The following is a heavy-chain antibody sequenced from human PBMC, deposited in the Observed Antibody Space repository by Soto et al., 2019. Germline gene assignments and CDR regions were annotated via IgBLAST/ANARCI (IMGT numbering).Heavy chain of an antibody. CDR1: GFTFSSYG. CDR3: AKDRQVYYYDPDAFDI. D-gene: IGHD3-22*01. CDR2: ISYDGSNK. Sequence: QVQLVESGGGVVQPGRSLRLSCAASGFTFSSYGMHWVRQAPGKGLEWVAVISYDGSNKYYADSVKGRFTISRDNSKNTLYLQTNSLSAEDTAVYYCAKDRQVYYYDPDAFDIWGQGTMVTVSS. V-gene: IGHV3-30*18. J-gene: IGHJ3*02.